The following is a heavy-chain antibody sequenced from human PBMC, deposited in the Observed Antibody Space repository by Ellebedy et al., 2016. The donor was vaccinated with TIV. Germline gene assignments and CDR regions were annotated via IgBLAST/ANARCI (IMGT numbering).Heavy chain of an antibody. CDR3: AISYLALSSWTDAFDI. Sequence: GGSLRLSXKGSGYSFTSYWISWVRQMPGKGLEWMGRIDPSDSYTNYSPSFQGHVTISADKSISTAYLQWSSLKASDTAMYYCAISYLALSSWTDAFDIWGQGTMVTVSS. D-gene: IGHD6-13*01. CDR1: GYSFTSYW. J-gene: IGHJ3*02. CDR2: IDPSDSYT. V-gene: IGHV5-10-1*01.